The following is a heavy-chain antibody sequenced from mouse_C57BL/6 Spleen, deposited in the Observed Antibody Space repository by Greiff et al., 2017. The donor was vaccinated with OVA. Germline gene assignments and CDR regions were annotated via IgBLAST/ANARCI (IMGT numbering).Heavy chain of an antibody. J-gene: IGHJ3*01. CDR2: IDPSDSYT. V-gene: IGHV1-50*01. CDR1: GYTFTSYW. CDR3: ARSGAGNYAWFAY. Sequence: VQLQQPGAELVKPGASVKLSCKASGYTFTSYWMQWVKQRPGQGLEWIGEIDPSDSYTNYNQKFKGKATLTVDTSSSTAYMQRSSLTSEDSAVYYCARSGAGNYAWFAYWGQGTLVTVSA. D-gene: IGHD2-1*01.